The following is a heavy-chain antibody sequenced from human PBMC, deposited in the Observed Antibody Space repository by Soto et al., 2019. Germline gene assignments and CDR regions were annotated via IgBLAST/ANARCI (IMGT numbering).Heavy chain of an antibody. D-gene: IGHD5-12*01. CDR3: ARGRKYSGVDY. J-gene: IGHJ4*02. CDR1: GGSISSGGYY. Sequence: PSETLSLTCTVSGGSISSGGYYWSWIRQHPGKGLEWIGYIYYSGSTYYNPSLKSRVTISVDTSKNQFSLKLSSVTAADTAVYYCARGRKYSGVDYWGQGTLVTVSS. CDR2: IYYSGST. V-gene: IGHV4-31*03.